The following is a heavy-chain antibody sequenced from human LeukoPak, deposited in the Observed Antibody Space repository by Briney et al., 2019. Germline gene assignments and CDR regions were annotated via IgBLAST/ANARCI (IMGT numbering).Heavy chain of an antibody. D-gene: IGHD3-10*01. CDR1: GFTFSSYA. V-gene: IGHV3-30-3*01. Sequence: GGSLRLSCAASGFTFSSYAMHWVRQAPGKGLEWVAVISYDGNNKYYADSAKGRFTISRDDSKNTLYLQMNSLRAEDTAVYYCARDLNVVLLWFGELDSWGQGTLVTVSS. CDR2: ISYDGNNK. J-gene: IGHJ4*02. CDR3: ARDLNVVLLWFGELDS.